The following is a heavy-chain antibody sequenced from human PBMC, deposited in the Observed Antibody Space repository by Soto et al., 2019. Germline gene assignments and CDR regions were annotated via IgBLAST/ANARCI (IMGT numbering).Heavy chain of an antibody. CDR1: GGSFSGYY. V-gene: IGHV4-34*01. CDR3: ARAYALVYCSGGSCYRSPFDY. Sequence: QVQLQQWGAGLLKPSETLSLTCAVYGGSFSGYYWSWIRQPPGKGLEWIGEINHSGSTNYNPSLKSRVTISVDTSKNQFSLKLSSVPAADTAVYYCARAYALVYCSGGSCYRSPFDYWGQGTLVTVSS. CDR2: INHSGST. J-gene: IGHJ4*02. D-gene: IGHD2-15*01.